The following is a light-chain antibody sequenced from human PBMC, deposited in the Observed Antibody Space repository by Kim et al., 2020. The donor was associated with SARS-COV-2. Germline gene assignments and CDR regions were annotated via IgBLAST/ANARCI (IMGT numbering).Light chain of an antibody. CDR3: QAWDSSTAYV. V-gene: IGLV3-1*01. CDR2: QDS. Sequence: SYELTQPPSVSVSPGQTASITCSGDKLGDKYACWYQQKPGQSPVLVIYQDSKRPSGLPERFSGSNSGNTATLTISGTQAMVEADYYCQAWDSSTAYVFGT. CDR1: KLGDKY. J-gene: IGLJ1*01.